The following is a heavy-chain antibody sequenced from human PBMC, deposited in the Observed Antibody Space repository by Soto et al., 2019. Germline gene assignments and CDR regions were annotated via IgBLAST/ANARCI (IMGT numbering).Heavy chain of an antibody. V-gene: IGHV3-33*01. J-gene: IGHJ6*02. Sequence: HPGGSLRLSCAASGFTFSSYGMHWVRQAPGKGLEWVAVIWYDGSNKYYADSVKGRFTISRDNSKNTLYLQMNSLRAEDTAVYYCARDGRGIQLWLNYYYYYGMDVWGQGTTVTVSS. D-gene: IGHD5-18*01. CDR2: IWYDGSNK. CDR3: ARDGRGIQLWLNYYYYYGMDV. CDR1: GFTFSSYG.